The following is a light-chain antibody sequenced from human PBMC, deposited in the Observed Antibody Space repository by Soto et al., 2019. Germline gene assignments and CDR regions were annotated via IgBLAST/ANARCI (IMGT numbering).Light chain of an antibody. Sequence: DIERSQSARTLAASGGDRVAITCRASQSISTLLAWYQQNPGKGPTLLIYKASRLESGVPSRFSGSGSGTQFALTISRLQPADFAPYYCQQPNTYSWTFAQGTQVDIK. CDR1: QSISTL. J-gene: IGKJ1*01. V-gene: IGKV1-5*03. CDR2: KAS. CDR3: QQPNTYSWT.